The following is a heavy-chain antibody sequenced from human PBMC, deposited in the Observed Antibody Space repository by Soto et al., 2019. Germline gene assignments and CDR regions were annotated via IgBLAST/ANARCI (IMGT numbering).Heavy chain of an antibody. V-gene: IGHV1-3*01. D-gene: IGHD4-17*01. CDR2: INAGSVYT. J-gene: IGHJ4*02. Sequence: VQLVQSGAAVKKPWASVKVSCKASGYSLTSYSMHWVRQAPGQRLEWLGWINAGSVYTTYSQKFQGRVTLTRDTSATTAYMELSSLRSEVTAVYYSASGLPGYFDKWCQGTLVTGSS. CDR1: GYSLTSYS. CDR3: ASGLPGYFDK.